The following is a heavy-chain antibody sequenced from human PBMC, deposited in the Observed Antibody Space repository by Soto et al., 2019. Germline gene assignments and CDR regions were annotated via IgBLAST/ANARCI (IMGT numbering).Heavy chain of an antibody. CDR1: GYTFTSYG. CDR2: ISAYNGNT. V-gene: IGHV1-18*01. J-gene: IGHJ5*02. D-gene: IGHD3-10*01. CDR3: ARDKNRNYYGSGSSRMFDP. Sequence: ASVKVSCKASGYTFTSYGISWVRQAPGQGLEWMGWISAYNGNTNYAQKLQGRVTMTTDTSTSTAYMELRSLRSDDTAVYYCARDKNRNYYGSGSSRMFDPRGQGTLVTVSS.